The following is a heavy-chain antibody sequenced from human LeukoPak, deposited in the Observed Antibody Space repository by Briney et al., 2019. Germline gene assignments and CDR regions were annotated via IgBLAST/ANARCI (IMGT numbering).Heavy chain of an antibody. CDR3: TRDPDSSGYDYYFDY. Sequence: GGSLRLSCAASGFTFSSYWMSWVRQAPGKGLEWVANIKQDGREKYYVDSVKGRFTISRDNTKNSLYLQMNSLRAEDTAIYYCTRDPDSSGYDYYFDYWGQGTLVTVSS. CDR1: GFTFSSYW. CDR2: IKQDGREK. D-gene: IGHD3-22*01. V-gene: IGHV3-7*03. J-gene: IGHJ4*02.